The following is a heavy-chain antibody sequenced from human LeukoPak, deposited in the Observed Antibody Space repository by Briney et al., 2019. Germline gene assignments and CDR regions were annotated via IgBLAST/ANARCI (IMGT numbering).Heavy chain of an antibody. CDR2: IYYSGST. J-gene: IGHJ4*02. CDR1: GGSNSSSSYY. V-gene: IGHV4-39*01. D-gene: IGHD6-13*01. CDR3: ARLRIAAAGTPDDY. Sequence: SETLSLTCTVSGGSNSSSSYYWGWIRQPPGKGLEWIGNIYYSGSTYYSPSLKSRVTISVDTSKNQFSLKLSSVTAADTAVYYCARLRIAAAGTPDDYWGQGTLVTVSS.